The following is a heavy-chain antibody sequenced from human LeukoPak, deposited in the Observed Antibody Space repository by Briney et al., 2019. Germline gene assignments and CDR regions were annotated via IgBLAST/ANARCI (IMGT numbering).Heavy chain of an antibody. D-gene: IGHD2-2*01. CDR3: ARGLSLPNCSSTSCYLPFYNYYYGMDV. V-gene: IGHV4-34*01. CDR1: GGSFSGYY. CDR2: INHSGST. Sequence: SEALSLTCAVYGGSFSGYYWSWIRQPPGKGLEWIGEINHSGSTNYNPSLKSRVTISVDTSKNQFSLKLSSVTAADTAVYYCARGLSLPNCSSTSCYLPFYNYYYGMDVWGQGTTVTVSS. J-gene: IGHJ6*02.